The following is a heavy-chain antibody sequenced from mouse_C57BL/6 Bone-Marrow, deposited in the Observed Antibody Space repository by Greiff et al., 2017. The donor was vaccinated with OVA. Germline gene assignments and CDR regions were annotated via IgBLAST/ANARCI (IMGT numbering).Heavy chain of an antibody. CDR3: ARHVTGTRDWYFDV. Sequence: QVQLKESGPGLVAPSQSLSITCTVSGFSLTSYGVHWVRQPPGKGLEWLVVIWSDGSTTYNSALKSRLSISKDNSKSQVFLKMNSLQTEDTAMYYCARHVTGTRDWYFDVWGTGTTVTVSS. CDR1: GFSLTSYG. V-gene: IGHV2-6-1*01. D-gene: IGHD4-1*01. J-gene: IGHJ1*03. CDR2: IWSDGST.